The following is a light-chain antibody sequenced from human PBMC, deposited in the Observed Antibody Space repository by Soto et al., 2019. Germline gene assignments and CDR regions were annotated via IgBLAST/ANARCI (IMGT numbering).Light chain of an antibody. CDR3: QQYTDWPPLT. J-gene: IGKJ2*01. Sequence: EIVMTQSPVTLSVSPGESATLSCRASQSVSNSLAWYQQKPGQAPRLLIYGASTRATGIPARFSGSGSGTEFTLTISSLQSEDFAVYYCQQYTDWPPLTFGQGTKLGIK. CDR1: QSVSNS. CDR2: GAS. V-gene: IGKV3-15*01.